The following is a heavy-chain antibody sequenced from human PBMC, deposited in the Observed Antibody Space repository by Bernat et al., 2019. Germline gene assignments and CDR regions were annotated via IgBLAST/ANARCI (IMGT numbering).Heavy chain of an antibody. CDR2: ISSGSGYI. J-gene: IGHJ4*02. D-gene: IGHD3-10*01. CDR3: ARPSGSSGY. Sequence: EVQLVESGGGLVKPGGSLRLSCAASGFTFSSYTMNWVRQAPGNGLEWVSSISSGSGYIYYADSVRGRSTISRDNAKNLLYLQMNSLRAEDTAVYYCARPSGSSGYWGQGTLVTVSS. CDR1: GFTFSSYT. V-gene: IGHV3-21*02.